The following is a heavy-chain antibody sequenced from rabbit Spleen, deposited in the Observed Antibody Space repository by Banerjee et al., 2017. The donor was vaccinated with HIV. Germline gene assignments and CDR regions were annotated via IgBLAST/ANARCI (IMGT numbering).Heavy chain of an antibody. V-gene: IGHV1S40*01. D-gene: IGHD6-1*01. CDR1: GFSFIAGYY. J-gene: IGHJ4*01. CDR2: IHGGSRNNI. CDR3: ARGPNNNGYGLDL. Sequence: QSLEESGGDLVKPGASLTLTCTASGFSFIAGYYMCWVRQAPGKGLEWIACIHGGSRNNIYYASWAKGRFTISKTSSTTVTLQMTSLTAADTATYFCARGPNNNGYGLDLWGPGTLVTVS.